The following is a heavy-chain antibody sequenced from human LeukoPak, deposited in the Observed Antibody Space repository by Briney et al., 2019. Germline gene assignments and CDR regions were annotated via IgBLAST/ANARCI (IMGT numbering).Heavy chain of an antibody. CDR2: IKQDGSEK. V-gene: IGHV3-7*01. D-gene: IGHD3-3*01. CDR1: GFTFSTYW. CDR3: ARERQNKDFWSGGDY. J-gene: IGHJ4*02. Sequence: GGSLRLSCAASGFTFSTYWMSWVRQAPGRGLEWVANIKQDGSEKYYVDSVKGRFTISRDNAKNSLYLQMNTLRPEDTAVYYCARERQNKDFWSGGDYWGQGTLVTVSS.